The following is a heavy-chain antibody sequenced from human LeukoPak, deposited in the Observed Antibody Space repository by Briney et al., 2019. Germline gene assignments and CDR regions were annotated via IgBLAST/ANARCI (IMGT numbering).Heavy chain of an antibody. CDR1: GYSISSGYY. Sequence: SETLSLTCTVSGYSISSGYYWGWIRQPPGKGLEWIGSIYHSGSTYYNPSLKSRVTISVDTSKNQFSLKLSSVTAADTAVYYCARAFGGYQLLRYIYYYYYIDVWGKGTTVTVSS. CDR3: ARAFGGYQLLRYIYYYYYIDV. J-gene: IGHJ6*03. CDR2: IYHSGST. D-gene: IGHD2-2*01. V-gene: IGHV4-38-2*02.